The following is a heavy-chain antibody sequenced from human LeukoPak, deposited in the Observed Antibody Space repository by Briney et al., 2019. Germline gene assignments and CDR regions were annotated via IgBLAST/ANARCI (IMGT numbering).Heavy chain of an antibody. CDR1: GFTFSDYY. D-gene: IGHD2-2*01. V-gene: IGHV3-11*06. CDR2: ISSSSSYT. Sequence: GGSLRLSCAASGFTFSDYYMSWIRQAPGKGLEGVSYISSSSSYTNYADSVKGRFTISRDNAKNSLYLQMNSLRAEDTAVYYCARGYCSSTSCLYYYYYYGMDVWGQGTTVTVSS. J-gene: IGHJ6*02. CDR3: ARGYCSSTSCLYYYYYYGMDV.